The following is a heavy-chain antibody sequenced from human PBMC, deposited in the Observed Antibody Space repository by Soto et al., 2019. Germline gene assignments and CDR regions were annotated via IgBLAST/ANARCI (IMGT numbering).Heavy chain of an antibody. V-gene: IGHV2-26*01. CDR3: ARSYSSSWSEYYYYYMDV. D-gene: IGHD6-13*01. J-gene: IGHJ6*03. CDR2: IFSNDEK. Sequence: SGPTLVNPTETLTLTCTVSGFSLSNARMGVSWIRQPPGKALEWLAHIFSNDEKSYSTSLKSRLTISKDTSKSQVVLTMTNMDPVDTATYYCARSYSSSWSEYYYYYMDVWGKGTTVTVS. CDR1: GFSLSNARMG.